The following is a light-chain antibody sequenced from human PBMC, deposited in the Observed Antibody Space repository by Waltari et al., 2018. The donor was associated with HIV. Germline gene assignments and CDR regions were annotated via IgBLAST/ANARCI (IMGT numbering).Light chain of an antibody. V-gene: IGKV3-15*01. CDR3: QQYDDWPPLT. Sequence: EIVMTQSPATLSVSPVDRATLSCRASQSVRSNLAWYQQKPGQAPRLLIFSASTRAAGTPARFSGGGSGTEFTLTITSLQSADFAVYYCQQYDDWPPLTFGGGTKVEI. CDR1: QSVRSN. J-gene: IGKJ4*01. CDR2: SAS.